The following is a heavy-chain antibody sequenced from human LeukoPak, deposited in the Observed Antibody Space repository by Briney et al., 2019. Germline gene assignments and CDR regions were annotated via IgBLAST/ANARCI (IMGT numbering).Heavy chain of an antibody. CDR1: EXTVSSNY. J-gene: IGHJ4*02. D-gene: IGHD6-19*01. CDR3: ARGSDGWFAFDY. CDR2: IYSTGGK. Sequence: GGSLRLSCAASEXTVSSNYMSWVRQAPGKGLEWVSIIYSTGGKYYADSVKGRFTLSRDNSKDTLYLQMNSLRAEDTAVYYCARGSDGWFAFDYWGQGILVTVSS. V-gene: IGHV3-66*01.